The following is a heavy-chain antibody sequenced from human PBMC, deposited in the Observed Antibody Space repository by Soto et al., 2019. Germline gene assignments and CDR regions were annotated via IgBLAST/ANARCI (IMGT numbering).Heavy chain of an antibody. D-gene: IGHD6-6*01. J-gene: IGHJ6*04. V-gene: IGHV5-51*01. CDR3: ARTRSFTLGFYYDGMDV. CDR2: IYPGDSDT. Sequence: PGESLKTSCQGSGYSFASCWIGWVRQIPGKDLEWMGIIYPGDSDTRYSPSFQGQVTISADKSLRTAYLQWASLKASDTALYYCARTRSFTLGFYYDGMDVWGKGTTVTVSS. CDR1: GYSFASCW.